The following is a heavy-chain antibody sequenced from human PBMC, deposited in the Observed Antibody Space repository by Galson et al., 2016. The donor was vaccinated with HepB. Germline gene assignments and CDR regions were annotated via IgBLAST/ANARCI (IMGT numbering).Heavy chain of an antibody. Sequence: SVKVSCKASGYTFTSYYMHWVRQAPGQGLEWMGIINPSGGTTTYAQKFQGRVTMTWDTSTSTVYMELRSMGSEDTAIYYCAKDQGGLRFSDYLTYTPLDYWGQGTLVTVSS. J-gene: IGHJ4*02. CDR1: GYTFTSYY. CDR3: AKDQGGLRFSDYLTYTPLDY. CDR2: INPSGGTT. D-gene: IGHD3-9*01. V-gene: IGHV1-46*01.